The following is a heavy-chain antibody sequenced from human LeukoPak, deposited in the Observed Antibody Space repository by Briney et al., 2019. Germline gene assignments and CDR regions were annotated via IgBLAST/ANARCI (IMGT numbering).Heavy chain of an antibody. Sequence: GRSLRLSCTASGFTFSSYAMHWVRQAPGKGLERVAVISYDGSNKYYADSVKGRFTISRDNSKNTLYLQMNSLRAEDTAVYYCARDGGGDITMVYYFDYWGQGTLVTVSS. D-gene: IGHD3-10*01. CDR1: GFTFSSYA. J-gene: IGHJ4*02. CDR3: ARDGGGDITMVYYFDY. V-gene: IGHV3-30-3*01. CDR2: ISYDGSNK.